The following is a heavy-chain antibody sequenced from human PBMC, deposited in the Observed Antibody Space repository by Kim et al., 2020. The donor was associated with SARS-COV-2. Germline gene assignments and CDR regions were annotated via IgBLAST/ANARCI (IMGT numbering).Heavy chain of an antibody. D-gene: IGHD6-19*01. CDR1: GHTLSELS. Sequence: ASVKVSCKVSGHTLSELSIHWVRQGPGKGLEWMGGYDPEDGEITYAQKIEGRVTMTEDSSTDTAYMELTSLRSEDTAVYYCATARRVPGYLGAYYFDYWGQGTLVTVCS. CDR3: ATARRVPGYLGAYYFDY. J-gene: IGHJ4*02. V-gene: IGHV1-24*01. CDR2: YDPEDGEI.